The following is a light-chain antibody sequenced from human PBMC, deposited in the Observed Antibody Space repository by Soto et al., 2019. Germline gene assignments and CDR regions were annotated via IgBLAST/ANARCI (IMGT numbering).Light chain of an antibody. J-gene: IGKJ5*01. CDR1: QNINNY. Sequence: IQMTQSPSSLSASVGDRVTITCQASQNINNYLNWYQQKPGRAPKIRIYDASNLEAGVPSRLRGSGSGTDLTFTISRMQPEDIATYYCQQYENLPTFGQGTRLEIK. V-gene: IGKV1-33*01. CDR3: QQYENLPT. CDR2: DAS.